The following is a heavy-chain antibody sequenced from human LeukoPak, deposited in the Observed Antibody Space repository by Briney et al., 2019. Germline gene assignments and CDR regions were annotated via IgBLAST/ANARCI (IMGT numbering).Heavy chain of an antibody. CDR2: IYYSGTT. J-gene: IGHJ5*02. Sequence: PPETLSLTCIVSGGSLNSPNYYWGWIRQPPGKGLEWIGTIYYSGTTYYNPSLKSRLTISVDTSKNQFSLKLTSVTAADTAVYYCARHDYYGSLNWFDPWGQGTLITVSS. D-gene: IGHD3-10*01. CDR3: ARHDYYGSLNWFDP. V-gene: IGHV4-39*01. CDR1: GGSLNSPNYY.